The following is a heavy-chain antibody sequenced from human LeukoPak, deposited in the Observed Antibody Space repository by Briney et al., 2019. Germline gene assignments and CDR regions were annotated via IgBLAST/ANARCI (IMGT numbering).Heavy chain of an antibody. Sequence: GGSLRLSCAASGFTFSSYAMSWVRQAPGKGLEWVSAISGSGGSTYYADSVKGRFTISRDNSKNTLFLQMNSLGAEDTAVYYCAKLIVQQLVFDYWGQGTLVTVSS. D-gene: IGHD6-13*01. CDR1: GFTFSSYA. V-gene: IGHV3-23*01. J-gene: IGHJ4*02. CDR2: ISGSGGST. CDR3: AKLIVQQLVFDY.